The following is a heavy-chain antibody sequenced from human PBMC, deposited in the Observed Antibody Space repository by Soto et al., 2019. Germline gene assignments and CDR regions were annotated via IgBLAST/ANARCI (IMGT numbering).Heavy chain of an antibody. CDR1: GFTFSSYS. D-gene: IGHD5-12*01. J-gene: IGHJ3*02. Sequence: EVQLVESGGGLVQPGGSLRPSCAASGFTFSSYSMNWVRQAPGKGLEWVSYISSSSSTIYYADSVKGRFTISRDNAKNSLYLQMNSLRDEDTAVYYCARDRSTEWLTAFDIWGQGTMVTVSS. V-gene: IGHV3-48*02. CDR3: ARDRSTEWLTAFDI. CDR2: ISSSSSTI.